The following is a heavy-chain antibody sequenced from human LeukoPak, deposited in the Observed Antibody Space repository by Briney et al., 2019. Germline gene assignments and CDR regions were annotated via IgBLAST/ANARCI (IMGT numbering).Heavy chain of an antibody. CDR3: ARPYGPYDSSGLLDY. CDR1: GFTFSSYW. V-gene: IGHV3-74*01. J-gene: IGHJ4*02. Sequence: GGSLRLSCAASGFTFSSYWMHWVRQAAGKGLVWVSRINSDGSSTSYADSVKGRFTISRDNAKNTLYLQMNSLRAEDTAVYYCARPYGPYDSSGLLDYWGQGTLVTVSS. D-gene: IGHD3-22*01. CDR2: INSDGSST.